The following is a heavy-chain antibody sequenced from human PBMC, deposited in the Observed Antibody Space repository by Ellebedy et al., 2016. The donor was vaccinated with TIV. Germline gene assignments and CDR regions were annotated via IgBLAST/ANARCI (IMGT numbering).Heavy chain of an antibody. D-gene: IGHD2-15*01. V-gene: IGHV3-48*04. Sequence: GGSLRLSXAASGFTFSSYSMNWVRQAPGKGLEWVSYISSSGSTIYYADSVKGRFTISRDNAKNSLYLQMNSLRAEDTAVYYCARDSSGWSRDYWGQGTLVTVSS. J-gene: IGHJ4*02. CDR3: ARDSSGWSRDY. CDR1: GFTFSSYS. CDR2: ISSSGSTI.